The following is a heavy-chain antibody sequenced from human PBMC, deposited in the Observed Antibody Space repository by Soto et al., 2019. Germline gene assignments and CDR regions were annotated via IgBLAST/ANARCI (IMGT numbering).Heavy chain of an antibody. V-gene: IGHV4-34*01. CDR2: INHSGST. CDR1: GGSFSGYS. Sequence: QVQLQQWGAGLLKPSETLSLTCAVYGGSFSGYSWSWIRQPPGKGLEWIGEINHSGSTNYNPSLKSRVTISVDTSKNQFSLKLSSVTAADTAVYYCARVQGSALDYWGQGTLVTVSS. CDR3: ARVQGSALDY. J-gene: IGHJ4*02.